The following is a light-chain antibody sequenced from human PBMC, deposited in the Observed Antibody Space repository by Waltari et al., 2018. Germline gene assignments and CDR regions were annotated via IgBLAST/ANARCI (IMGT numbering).Light chain of an antibody. CDR2: QDT. CDR3: QALGTGAWV. J-gene: IGLJ3*02. Sequence: SYELTQPPSVSVSPGQTASIPCPGDIFGNKYASWYQQKPGQSPLLVIYQDTKRPSEIPERFSGSKSANAATLTITGTQAMDEADYYCQALGTGAWVFGGGTKLTVL. V-gene: IGLV3-1*01. CDR1: IFGNKY.